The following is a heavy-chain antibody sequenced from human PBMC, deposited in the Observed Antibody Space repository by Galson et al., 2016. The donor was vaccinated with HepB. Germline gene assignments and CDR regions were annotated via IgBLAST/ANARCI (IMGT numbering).Heavy chain of an antibody. Sequence: SLRLSCAASGFTFSSYGMYWVRQAPGKGLKWVAVIWNDGRNKYYADSVKGRFTISRDNSKNTLYLQMNSLRAEDTAVYYCARHWWPGQLVQGGHGMDVWGKGTTVTVSS. CDR3: ARHWWPGQLVQGGHGMDV. J-gene: IGHJ6*04. D-gene: IGHD6-13*01. V-gene: IGHV3-33*01. CDR1: GFTFSSYG. CDR2: IWNDGRNK.